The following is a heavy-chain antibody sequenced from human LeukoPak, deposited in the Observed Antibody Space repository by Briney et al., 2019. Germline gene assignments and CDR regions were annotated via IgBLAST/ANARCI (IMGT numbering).Heavy chain of an antibody. V-gene: IGHV1-69*13. J-gene: IGHJ4*02. Sequence: ASVKVSCKASGGTFSSYAISWVRQAPGQGLEWMGGIIPIFGTANYAQKFQGRVTITADESTSTAYMELSSLRSEDTAVYYCARSPFRDIVVVPAAMRGGYFDYWGQGTLVTVSS. D-gene: IGHD2-2*01. CDR2: IIPIFGTA. CDR1: GGTFSSYA. CDR3: ARSPFRDIVVVPAAMRGGYFDY.